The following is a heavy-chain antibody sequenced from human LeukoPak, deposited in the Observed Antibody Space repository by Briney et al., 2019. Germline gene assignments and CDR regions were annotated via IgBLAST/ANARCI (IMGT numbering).Heavy chain of an antibody. V-gene: IGHV3-23*01. CDR2: ISGGSNNI. CDR3: AKDQGTAIFGMIIPDWYFDL. CDR1: GFTFSSYA. Sequence: GGSLRLSCAASGFTFSSYAMNWVRQAPGKGLEWVSSISGGSNNINYAGSVKGRFTTSRDNSQNTLYLQMNSLRAEDTAVYYCAKDQGTAIFGMIIPDWYFDLWGRGTLVTVSS. D-gene: IGHD3-3*01. J-gene: IGHJ2*01.